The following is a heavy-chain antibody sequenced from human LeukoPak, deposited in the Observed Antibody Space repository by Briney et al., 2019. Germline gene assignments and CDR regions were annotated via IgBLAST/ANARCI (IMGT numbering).Heavy chain of an antibody. J-gene: IGHJ4*02. V-gene: IGHV1-69*05. CDR1: GGTFSSYA. D-gene: IGHD6-6*01. Sequence: SVKVSCKASGGTFSSYAISWVRQSPGQGLERMGGIIPIFGTANYAQKFQGRVTITTDESTSTAYMELSSLRSEDTAVYYCARDGHSSSSGDYFDYWGQGTLVTVSS. CDR3: ARDGHSSSSGDYFDY. CDR2: IIPIFGTA.